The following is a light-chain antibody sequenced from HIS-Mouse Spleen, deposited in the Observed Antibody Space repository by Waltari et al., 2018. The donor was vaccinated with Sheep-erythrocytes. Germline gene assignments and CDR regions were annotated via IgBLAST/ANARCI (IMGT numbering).Light chain of an antibody. J-gene: IGLJ1*01. Sequence: QSALTQPRSVSGSPGQSVTISCTGTSSDVGGYNYVSWYQQHPGKSPKLMIYYVSKRPSGVPDRFSGSKSGSTASLTLSGLQAEDEADYYCCSYAGSYNHVFATGTKVTV. V-gene: IGLV2-11*01. CDR1: SSDVGGYNY. CDR3: CSYAGSYNHV. CDR2: YVS.